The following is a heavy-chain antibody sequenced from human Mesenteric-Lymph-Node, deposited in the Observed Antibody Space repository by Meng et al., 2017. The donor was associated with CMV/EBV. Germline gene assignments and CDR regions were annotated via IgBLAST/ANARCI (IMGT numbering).Heavy chain of an antibody. J-gene: IGHJ5*02. V-gene: IGHV4-39*07. CDR1: GGSISSTNYY. CDR3: ARDIGGFSGTDWGWFDP. D-gene: IGHD3-16*01. Sequence: SETLSLTCTVSGGSISSTNYYWGWIRQPPGKGLEWIATISYSGSTYYNPSLKSRVTISLDTSTNQYSLRLSSVTAADTAMYYCARDIGGFSGTDWGWFDPWGQGTLVTVSS. CDR2: ISYSGST.